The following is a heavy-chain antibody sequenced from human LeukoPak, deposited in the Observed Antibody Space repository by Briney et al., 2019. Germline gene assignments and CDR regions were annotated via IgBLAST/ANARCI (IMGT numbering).Heavy chain of an antibody. J-gene: IGHJ6*04. V-gene: IGHV3-7*01. CDR1: GFTFSDYW. D-gene: IGHD3-10*02. Sequence: PGGSLRLSCAASGFTFSDYWMHWVRQAPGKGLEWVANIKTDGSQIYYVDSVKGRFTISRDNAKNSLYLQMNSLRAEDTAVYYCAELGITMIGGVWGKGTTVTISS. CDR2: IKTDGSQI. CDR3: AELGITMIGGV.